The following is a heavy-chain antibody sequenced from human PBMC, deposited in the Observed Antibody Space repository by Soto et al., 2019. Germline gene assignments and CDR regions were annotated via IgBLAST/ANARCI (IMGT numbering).Heavy chain of an antibody. Sequence: EVQLLESGGGLVQPGGSLRLSCAASGFTFSTYVMSWVRQAPGKGLEWVSGISGSDGRTYYADSVKGRFTISRDSPNNPLFLQINSLTAEDTAVYYCPKHRAFTLSIGFDYWGQLTLVTVSS. V-gene: IGHV3-23*01. CDR1: GFTFSTYV. CDR2: ISGSDGRT. CDR3: PKHRAFTLSIGFDY. J-gene: IGHJ4*02.